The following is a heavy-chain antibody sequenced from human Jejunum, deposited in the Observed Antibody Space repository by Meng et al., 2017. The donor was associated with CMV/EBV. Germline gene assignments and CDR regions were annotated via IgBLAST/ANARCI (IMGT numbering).Heavy chain of an antibody. Sequence: SCVTSGFSLSASWMSLVRQGPGKGLEWVANINEDGGEKHHVGSVEGRFTIPRDNAKNSLYLQMNSLRVEDTALYYCAQYKEDALHIWGQGNTVTVS. J-gene: IGHJ3*02. CDR2: INEDGGEK. V-gene: IGHV3-7*01. CDR1: GFSLSASW. CDR3: AQYKEDALHI. D-gene: IGHD1-1*01.